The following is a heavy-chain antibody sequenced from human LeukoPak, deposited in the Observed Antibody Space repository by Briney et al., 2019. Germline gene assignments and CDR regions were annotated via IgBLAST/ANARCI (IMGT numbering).Heavy chain of an antibody. CDR2: INPNSGGT. CDR1: GYTFTGYY. J-gene: IGHJ4*02. D-gene: IGHD5-18*01. Sequence: ASVKVSCKASGYTFTGYYMHWARQAPGQGLEWRGWINPNSGGTNYAQKFQGRVTVTRDTSISTAYMELSRLRSDDTAVYYCARVDVGYSYGLYFDYWGQGTLVTVSS. V-gene: IGHV1-2*02. CDR3: ARVDVGYSYGLYFDY.